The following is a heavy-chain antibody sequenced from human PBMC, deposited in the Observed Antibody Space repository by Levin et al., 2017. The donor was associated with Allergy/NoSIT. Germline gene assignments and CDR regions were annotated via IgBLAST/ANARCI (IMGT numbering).Heavy chain of an antibody. CDR1: GFTFSSYG. D-gene: IGHD1-1*01. J-gene: IGHJ6*02. V-gene: IGHV3-30*18. CDR3: AKDRSGPYTVTYYYYGMDV. Sequence: GGSLRLSCAASGFTFSSYGMHWVRQAPGKGLEWVAVISYDGSNKYYADSVKGRFTISRDNSKNTLYLQMNSLRAEDTAVYYCAKDRSGPYTVTYYYYGMDVWGQGTTVTVSS. CDR2: ISYDGSNK.